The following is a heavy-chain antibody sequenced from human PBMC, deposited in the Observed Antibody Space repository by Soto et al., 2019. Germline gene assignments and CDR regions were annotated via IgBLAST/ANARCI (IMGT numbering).Heavy chain of an antibody. V-gene: IGHV4-59*01. Sequence: SESLSLTCAVSGGSIRSYYWSLIRQPPGKGLEWIGYIYYSGSTNYNPSLKSRVTISVDTSKNQFSLKLSSVTAADTAVYYCAREGRTGGPYYYYYGMDVWGQGTTVTVSS. J-gene: IGHJ6*02. CDR1: GGSIRSYY. CDR3: AREGRTGGPYYYYYGMDV. CDR2: IYYSGST.